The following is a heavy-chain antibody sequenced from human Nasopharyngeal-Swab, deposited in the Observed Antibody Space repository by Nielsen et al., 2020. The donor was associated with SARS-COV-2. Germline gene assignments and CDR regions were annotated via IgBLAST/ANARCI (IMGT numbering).Heavy chain of an antibody. D-gene: IGHD2-2*01. J-gene: IGHJ5*02. V-gene: IGHV4-30-4*01. Sequence: LRLSCTVSGGSISSGGYYWSWIRQPPGKGLEWIGYIYYSGSTYYNPSLKSRVTISVDTSKNQFSLKLSSVTAADTAVYYCARDSRGWFDPWGQGTLVTVSS. CDR3: ARDSRGWFDP. CDR2: IYYSGST. CDR1: GGSISSGGYY.